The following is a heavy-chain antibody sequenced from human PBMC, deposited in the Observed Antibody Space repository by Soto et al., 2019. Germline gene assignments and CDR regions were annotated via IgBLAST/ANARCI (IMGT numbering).Heavy chain of an antibody. J-gene: IGHJ4*02. V-gene: IGHV3-23*01. D-gene: IGHD6-6*01. CDR2: ISGSGGST. CDR3: AKDAIAARRAYYYFDY. CDR1: GFTFSSYA. Sequence: EVQLLESGGGLVQPGGSLRLSCAASGFTFSSYAMIWVRQAPGKGLGWVSAISGSGGSTYYADSVKGRFTISRDNSKNTLYLHMTSLRAEDTAVYYFAKDAIAARRAYYYFDYLGQGTLVTVSS.